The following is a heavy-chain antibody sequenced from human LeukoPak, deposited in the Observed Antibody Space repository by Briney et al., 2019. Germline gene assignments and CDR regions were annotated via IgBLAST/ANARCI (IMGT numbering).Heavy chain of an antibody. D-gene: IGHD3-10*01. CDR2: IKQDGSEK. J-gene: IGHJ3*02. CDR1: GFTFSSYW. CDR3: ARDVIFKAPQYGSGSYYDAFDI. V-gene: IGHV3-7*01. Sequence: GGSLRLSCAASGFTFSSYWMSWVRQAPGKGLEWVANIKQDGSEKYYVDSVKGRFTISRDNAKNSLYLQMNSLRAEDTAVYYCARDVIFKAPQYGSGSYYDAFDIWGQGTMVTVSS.